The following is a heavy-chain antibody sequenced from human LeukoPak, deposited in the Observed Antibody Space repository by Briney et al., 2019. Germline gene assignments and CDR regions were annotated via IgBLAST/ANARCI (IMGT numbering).Heavy chain of an antibody. CDR3: AREIGPTYYYDSSGYGPGDAFDI. D-gene: IGHD3-22*01. V-gene: IGHV1-8*01. J-gene: IGHJ3*02. CDR1: GYTFTSYD. Sequence: ASVKVSCKASGYTFTSYDINWVRQATGQGLEWMGWMNPNSGNTGYAQKFQGRVTMTRDMSTSTVYMELSSLRSEDTAVYYCAREIGPTYYYDSSGYGPGDAFDIWGQGTMVTVSS. CDR2: MNPNSGNT.